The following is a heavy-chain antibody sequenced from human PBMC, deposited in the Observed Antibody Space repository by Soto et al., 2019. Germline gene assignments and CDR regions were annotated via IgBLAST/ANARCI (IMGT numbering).Heavy chain of an antibody. Sequence: GESLKISCKGSGYSFTNYWIGWVRQMPGKGLEWMGIIYPADSNVRYSPSFQGQVTISVDKSISTAYLQWTSLKASDTAIYYCARQYYYGSVVNYYYYGMDVWGQGTTVTVSS. V-gene: IGHV5-51*01. CDR2: IYPADSNV. CDR1: GYSFTNYW. CDR3: ARQYYYGSVVNYYYYGMDV. D-gene: IGHD3-10*01. J-gene: IGHJ6*02.